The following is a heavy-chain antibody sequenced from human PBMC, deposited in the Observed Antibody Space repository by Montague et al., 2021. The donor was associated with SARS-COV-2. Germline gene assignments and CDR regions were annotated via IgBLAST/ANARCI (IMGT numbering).Heavy chain of an antibody. CDR1: GGSFSVYY. CDR3: AKEREVVRAARTLVAFDL. CDR2: INHSGTA. D-gene: IGHD2-2*01. Sequence: SETLSLTCAVYGGSFSVYYWSWLRQSPRSGLEWIAVINHSGTANYNPSLKSRVSISVDTSKNQFTLKLTSVTAADTAMYYCAKEREVVRAARTLVAFDLWGQGKMVTVSS. V-gene: IGHV4-34*01. J-gene: IGHJ3*01.